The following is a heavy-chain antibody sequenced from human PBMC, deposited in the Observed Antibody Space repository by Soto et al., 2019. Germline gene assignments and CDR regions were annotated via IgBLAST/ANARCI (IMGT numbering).Heavy chain of an antibody. CDR2: ISYDGSNK. D-gene: IGHD3-22*01. Sequence: PXGSLRLSCAASGFTFSSYAMHWVRQAPGKGLEWVAVISYDGSNKYYADSVKGRFTISRDNSKNTLYLQMNSLRAEDTAVYYCARSGMIVVELGDWGQGTLVTVSS. J-gene: IGHJ4*02. V-gene: IGHV3-30-3*01. CDR3: ARSGMIVVELGD. CDR1: GFTFSSYA.